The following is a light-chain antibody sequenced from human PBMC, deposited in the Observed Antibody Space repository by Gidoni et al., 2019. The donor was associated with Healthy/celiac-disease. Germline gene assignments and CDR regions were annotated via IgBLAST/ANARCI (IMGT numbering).Light chain of an antibody. CDR1: QSISSW. CDR3: QQYNSYSPV. J-gene: IGKJ2*01. CDR2: KAS. Sequence: DIQMTQSPSTLSASVGYRVTITCRASQSISSWLAWYQQKPGKAPKLLIYKASSLESGVPSRFSGSGSGTEFTLTISSLQPDDFATYYCQQYNSYSPVFGQGTKLEIK. V-gene: IGKV1-5*03.